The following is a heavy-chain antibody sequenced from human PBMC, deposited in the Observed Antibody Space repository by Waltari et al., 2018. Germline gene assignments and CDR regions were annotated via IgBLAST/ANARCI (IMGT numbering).Heavy chain of an antibody. CDR2: IYYSGST. D-gene: IGHD6-25*01. CDR3: ARERLAAGGGFDI. CDR1: AGSISTYY. J-gene: IGHJ3*02. Sequence: QVQLQESGPGLVRPSATLSLICTVSAGSISTYYWSWIRQPPGKGLEWIGYIYYSGSTNYNPSLKSRVTISVDTSKNQFSLKLSSVTAADTAVFYCARERLAAGGGFDIWGQGTMVTVSS. V-gene: IGHV4-59*01.